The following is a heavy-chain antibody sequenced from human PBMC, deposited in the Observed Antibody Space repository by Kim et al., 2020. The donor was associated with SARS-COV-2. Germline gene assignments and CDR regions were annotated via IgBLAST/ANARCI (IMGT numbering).Heavy chain of an antibody. CDR3: ARDPAKYCSSTSCSTRSYWYFDL. V-gene: IGHV4-61*02. Sequence: SETLSLTCTVSGGSISSGSYYWSWIRQPAGKGLEWIGRIYTSGSTNYNPSLKSRVTISVDTSKNQFSLKLSSVTAADTAVYYCARDPAKYCSSTSCSTRSYWYFDLWGRGTLVTVSS. CDR2: IYTSGST. D-gene: IGHD2-2*01. J-gene: IGHJ2*01. CDR1: GGSISSGSYY.